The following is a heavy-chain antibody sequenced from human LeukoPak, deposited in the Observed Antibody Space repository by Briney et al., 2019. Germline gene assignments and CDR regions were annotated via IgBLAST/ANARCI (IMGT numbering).Heavy chain of an antibody. CDR1: GFTFLDFA. CDR3: PPEGYPYGYHAFDI. V-gene: IGHV3-30-3*01. CDR2: MSYDGNNN. J-gene: IGHJ3*02. D-gene: IGHD5-18*01. Sequence: PGGSLRLSCVTSGFTFLDFAVHWVRQAPGKGLEWVAVMSYDGNNNYYVDSVKGRFTLSRDSSKNTLYLQMNSLQIEDTAVYYCPPEGYPYGYHAFDIWGQGIMVTVSS.